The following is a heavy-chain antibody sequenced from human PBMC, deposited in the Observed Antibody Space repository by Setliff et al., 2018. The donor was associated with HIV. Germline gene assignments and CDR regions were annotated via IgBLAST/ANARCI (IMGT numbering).Heavy chain of an antibody. CDR3: AKGVKWLDP. Sequence: LRLSCAASGFPVSDNYMTWVRQAPGKGLEWVSVMYSDGRTFYADSVKGRFTISRDDSKNTVYLQMHSLRVDDTAAYHCAKGVKWLDPWGQGTLVTVSS. CDR1: GFPVSDNY. J-gene: IGHJ5*02. V-gene: IGHV3-53*01. CDR2: MYSDGRT. D-gene: IGHD3-16*01.